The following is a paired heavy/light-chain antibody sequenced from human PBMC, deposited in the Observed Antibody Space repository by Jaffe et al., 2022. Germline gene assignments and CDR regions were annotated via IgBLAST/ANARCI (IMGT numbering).Light chain of an antibody. CDR2: ENS. CDR3: ATWDNRLSAAGV. CDR1: SSNIGNNY. V-gene: IGLV1-51*02. Sequence: QSVLTQPPSVSAAPGQKVTISCSGRSSNIGNNYVSWYQQFPGSAPKLLIFENSKRPSGIPDRFSGSRSGASATLDISDLQTGDEASYYCATWDNRLSAAGVFGGGTTVTVL. J-gene: IGLJ3*02.
Heavy chain of an antibody. Sequence: VQLVQSGAELRKPGTSVKVSCQASGFKFTDYLIHWVRQAPGQGLEWMGYVNSNGRTTKAAEKFQGRVTLTRDTSSTTAFMELSRLTSNDTAIYYCAREFGDAFDFWGQGSLVSVSS. V-gene: IGHV1-2*02. J-gene: IGHJ4*02. CDR2: VNSNGRTT. D-gene: IGHD3-10*01. CDR3: AREFGDAFDF. CDR1: GFKFTDYL.